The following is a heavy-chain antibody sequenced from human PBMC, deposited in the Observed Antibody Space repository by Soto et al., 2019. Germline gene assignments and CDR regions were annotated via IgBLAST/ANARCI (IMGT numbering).Heavy chain of an antibody. V-gene: IGHV4-59*01. D-gene: IGHD5-12*01. CDR1: GGSISSYY. CDR2: IYYSGST. J-gene: IGHJ4*02. CDR3: ARRVEMATIKSSYFDY. Sequence: SETLSLTCTVSGGSISSYYWSWIRQPPGKGLEWIGYIYYSGSTNYNPSLKSRVTISVDTSKNQFSLKLSSVTAADTAVYYCARRVEMATIKSSYFDYWGQGTLVTVSS.